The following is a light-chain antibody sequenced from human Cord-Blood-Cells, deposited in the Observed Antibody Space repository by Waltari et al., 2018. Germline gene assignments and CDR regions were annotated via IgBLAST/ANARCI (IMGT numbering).Light chain of an antibody. CDR3: QQSNSTPYT. Sequence: DIQLTQSPSSLSASVGERVTITCRPSQIISTYLNWYQQKPGKAPKLLIYAASSLQSVVPSKFSCSASGTAVTLSLSTLQPAAFSTFYSQQSNSTPYTLGQRTNLESK. CDR2: AAS. CDR1: QIISTY. J-gene: IGKJ2*01. V-gene: IGKV1-39*01.